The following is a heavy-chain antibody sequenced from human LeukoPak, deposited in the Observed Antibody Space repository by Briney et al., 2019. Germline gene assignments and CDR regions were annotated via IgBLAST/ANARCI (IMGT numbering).Heavy chain of an antibody. V-gene: IGHV1-2*02. CDR3: AREVVVPAANLIDYFDY. Sequence: ASVKVSCKASGYTFTGYYMHWVRQAPGQGLEWMGWINPNSGGTNYAQKLQGRVTMTTDTSTSTAYMELRSLRSDDTAVYYCAREVVVPAANLIDYFDYWGQGTLVTVSS. J-gene: IGHJ4*02. CDR2: INPNSGGT. D-gene: IGHD2-2*01. CDR1: GYTFTGYY.